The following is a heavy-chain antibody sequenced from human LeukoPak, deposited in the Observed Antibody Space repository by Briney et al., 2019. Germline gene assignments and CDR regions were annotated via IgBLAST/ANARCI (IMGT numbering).Heavy chain of an antibody. CDR2: IIPILGIA. D-gene: IGHD5-12*01. CDR3: ASAIVATTKGNYYYYGMDV. CDR1: GGTFSSYA. Sequence: ASVKVSCKASGGTFSSYAIIWVRQAPGQGLEWMGRIIPILGIANYAQKFQGRVTITADKSTSTAYMELSSLRSEDTAVYYCASAIVATTKGNYYYYGMDVWGQGTTVTVSS. V-gene: IGHV1-69*04. J-gene: IGHJ6*02.